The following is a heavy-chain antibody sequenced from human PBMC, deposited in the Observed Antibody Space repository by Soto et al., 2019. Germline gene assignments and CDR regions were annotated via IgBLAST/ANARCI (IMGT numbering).Heavy chain of an antibody. Sequence: QVQLVQSGAEVKKPGASVKVSCKSSGYTFTSYGIHWVRQAPGQRLEWLGWISAYNGNTNYAQKFHGRVTMTTDTSTTTAHMELRSLRSDDTAMYYCAREGSGSYQTKWFDPWGQGTLVIVSS. V-gene: IGHV1-18*01. CDR2: ISAYNGNT. J-gene: IGHJ5*02. D-gene: IGHD3-10*01. CDR1: GYTFTSYG. CDR3: AREGSGSYQTKWFDP.